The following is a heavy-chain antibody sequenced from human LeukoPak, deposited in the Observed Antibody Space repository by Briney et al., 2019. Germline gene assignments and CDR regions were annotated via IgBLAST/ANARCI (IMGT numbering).Heavy chain of an antibody. CDR1: GFTFSSYW. Sequence: GGSLRLSCAASGFTFSSYWMSWVRQAPGKGLEWVANIKQDGSEKYYVDSVKGRFTISRDNAKNSLYLQMNSLRAEDTAVYYCARKGGATTYGKYYYYMDVWGNGTTVTISS. J-gene: IGHJ6*03. CDR2: IKQDGSEK. V-gene: IGHV3-7*01. D-gene: IGHD1-26*01. CDR3: ARKGGATTYGKYYYYMDV.